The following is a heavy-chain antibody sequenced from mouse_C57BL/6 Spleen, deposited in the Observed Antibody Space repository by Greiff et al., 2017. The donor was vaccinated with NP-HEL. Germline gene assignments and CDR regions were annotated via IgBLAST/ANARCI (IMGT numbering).Heavy chain of an antibody. D-gene: IGHD2-1*01. CDR1: GFTFSDYG. J-gene: IGHJ1*03. Sequence: EVKLMESGGGLVKPGGSLKLSCAASGFTFSDYGMHWVRQAPEKGLEWVAYISSGSSTIYYADTVKGRFTISRDNAKNTLFLQMTSLRSEDTAMYYCARCNYVGWYFDVWGTGTTVTVSS. CDR3: ARCNYVGWYFDV. CDR2: ISSGSSTI. V-gene: IGHV5-17*01.